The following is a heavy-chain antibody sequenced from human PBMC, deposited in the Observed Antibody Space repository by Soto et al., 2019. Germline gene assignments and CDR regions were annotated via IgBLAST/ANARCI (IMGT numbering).Heavy chain of an antibody. CDR3: ARDHQWLRYFDWFHPFDY. Sequence: QVQLVQSGAEVKKPGASVKVSCKASGYTFTSYAMHWVRQAPGQRLEWMGWINAGNGNTKYSQKFQGRVTITRDTSASTAYMELSSLRSEDTAVYYCARDHQWLRYFDWFHPFDYWGQGTLVTVSS. V-gene: IGHV1-3*01. CDR2: INAGNGNT. D-gene: IGHD3-9*01. J-gene: IGHJ4*02. CDR1: GYTFTSYA.